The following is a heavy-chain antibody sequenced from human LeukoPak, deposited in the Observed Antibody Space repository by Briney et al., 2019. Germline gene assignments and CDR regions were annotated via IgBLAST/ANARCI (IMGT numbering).Heavy chain of an antibody. CDR2: IYYRGST. CDR1: GGSISSYY. Sequence: PSETLSLTCTVSGGSISSYYWSWIRQPPGKGLEWIGYIYYRGSTNYNPSLKSRVTISVDTSKNQFSLKLSSVTAADTAVCYCARGTLAGYYYYMDVWGKGTTVTISS. V-gene: IGHV4-59*01. J-gene: IGHJ6*03. CDR3: ARGTLAGYYYYMDV. D-gene: IGHD6-19*01.